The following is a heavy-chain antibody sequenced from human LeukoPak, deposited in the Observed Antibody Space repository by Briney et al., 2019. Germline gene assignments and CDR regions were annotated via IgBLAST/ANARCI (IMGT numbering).Heavy chain of an antibody. CDR3: ASPGRDPRGYSYGYLDY. CDR2: ISAYNGNT. D-gene: IGHD5-18*01. J-gene: IGHJ4*02. CDR1: GYTFSSYG. Sequence: APVKVSCKASGYTFSSYGISWVRQAPGQGLEWMGWISAYNGNTNYAQKLQGRVTMTTDTSTSTAYMELRSLRSDDTAVYYCASPGRDPRGYSYGYLDYWGQGTLVTVSS. V-gene: IGHV1-18*01.